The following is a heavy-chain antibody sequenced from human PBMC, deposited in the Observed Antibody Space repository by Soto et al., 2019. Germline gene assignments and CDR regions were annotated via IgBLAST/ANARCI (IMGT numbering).Heavy chain of an antibody. Sequence: LRLSCAASGFTFSGYSMNWVRQAPGKGLEWISYISSGSKTIFYADSVKGRFSISRDNAKNSQYLQMNSLRDEDTAVYFCAREDILGARSFDYWGQGTLVTVSS. V-gene: IGHV3-48*02. CDR3: AREDILGARSFDY. CDR2: ISSGSKTI. CDR1: GFTFSGYS. D-gene: IGHD1-26*01. J-gene: IGHJ4*02.